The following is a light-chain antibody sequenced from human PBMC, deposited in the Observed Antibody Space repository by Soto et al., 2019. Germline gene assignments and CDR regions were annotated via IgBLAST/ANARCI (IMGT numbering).Light chain of an antibody. CDR1: SSDVGLYKY. Sequence: QSVLTQPASVSGSPGKSITISCTATSSDVGLYKYVSWYQQHPGKAPKLIIYDVTNRPSGVSSRFSGSKSGNTASLTISGLLPEDEADYYCMSPTTSVTWVFGGGTKVTVL. CDR3: MSPTTSVTWV. V-gene: IGLV2-14*03. CDR2: DVT. J-gene: IGLJ3*02.